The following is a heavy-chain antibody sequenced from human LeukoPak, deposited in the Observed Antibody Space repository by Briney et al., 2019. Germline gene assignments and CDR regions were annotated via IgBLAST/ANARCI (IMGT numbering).Heavy chain of an antibody. V-gene: IGHV1-69*13. CDR3: ARRYSSSWYIFDY. CDR1: GGTFSSYA. Sequence: SVKVSCKASGGTFSSYAVRWKRQAPGQWLELMGGIIPIFGTANYAQKFQGRVTITADESTSTAYMELSSLRSEDTAVYYCARRYSSSWYIFDYWGQGTLVTVSS. CDR2: IIPIFGTA. D-gene: IGHD6-13*01. J-gene: IGHJ4*02.